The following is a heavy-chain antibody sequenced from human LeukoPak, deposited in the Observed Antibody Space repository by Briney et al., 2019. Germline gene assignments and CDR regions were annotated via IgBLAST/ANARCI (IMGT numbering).Heavy chain of an antibody. CDR1: GFTFSDKW. CDR2: IKKDGSQK. V-gene: IGHV3-7*03. D-gene: IGHD1-14*01. CDR3: PKAGGDLLTLHLAP. J-gene: IGHJ5*02. Sequence: QPGGSLRLSCVASGFTFSDKWMSWVRQAPGKGPEWVASIKKDGSQKYYVDSVKGRFTISRDNAQNSLYLQMNSLRVEDTAIYSCPKAGGDLLTLHLAPWGQEPRAPS.